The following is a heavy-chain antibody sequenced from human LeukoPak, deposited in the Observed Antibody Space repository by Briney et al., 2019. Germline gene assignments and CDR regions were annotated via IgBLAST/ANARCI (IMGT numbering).Heavy chain of an antibody. D-gene: IGHD2-2*01. CDR2: ISGSGGST. Sequence: PGGSLRLSCAASGFTFSSYAMSWVRQAPGKGLEWVSAISGSGGSTYYADSVKGRFTISRDNSKNTLYLQMNSLRAEDTAVYYCAKEPYCSSTSCYSHTDYWGQGTLVTVSS. CDR3: AKEPYCSSTSCYSHTDY. V-gene: IGHV3-23*01. J-gene: IGHJ4*02. CDR1: GFTFSSYA.